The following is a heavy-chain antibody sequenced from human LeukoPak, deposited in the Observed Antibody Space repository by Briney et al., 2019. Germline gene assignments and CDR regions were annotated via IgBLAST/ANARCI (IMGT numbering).Heavy chain of an antibody. CDR2: INPNSGGT. Sequence: ASVKVSCKASGDTFTSYYMHWVRQAPGQGLEWMGWINPNSGGTNYAQKFQGRVTMTRDTSISTAYMELSRLRSDDTAVYYCASLRHYYGSGSYYPIYYFDYWGQGTLVTVSS. D-gene: IGHD3-10*01. J-gene: IGHJ4*02. V-gene: IGHV1-2*02. CDR1: GDTFTSYY. CDR3: ASLRHYYGSGSYYPIYYFDY.